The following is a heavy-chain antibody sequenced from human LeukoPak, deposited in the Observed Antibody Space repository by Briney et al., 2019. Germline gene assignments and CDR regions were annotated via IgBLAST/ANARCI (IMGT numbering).Heavy chain of an antibody. CDR1: GFTFSSYA. CDR2: ISGSGGST. J-gene: IGHJ4*02. D-gene: IGHD1-26*01. CDR3: ARGLVGATHFDY. V-gene: IGHV3-23*01. Sequence: GGSLRLSCAASGFTFSSYAMSWVRQAPGKGLEWVSAISGSGGSTYYADSVKGRFTISRDNAKNSLYLQMNSLRDEDTAVYYCARGLVGATHFDYWGQGTLVTVSS.